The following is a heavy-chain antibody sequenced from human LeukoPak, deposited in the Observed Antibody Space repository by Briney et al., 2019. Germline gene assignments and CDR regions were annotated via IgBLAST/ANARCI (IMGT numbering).Heavy chain of an antibody. CDR1: GDSVSSNNAA. Sequence: SQTLSLTCAISGDSVSSNNAAWNWIRQSPSRGLEWLGNTYYRSRWYNDYADSVIGRITINSDTSRNQFSLQLNSVTPEDTSVYYCARGGNYAFDSWGQGTLVTVSS. CDR2: TYYRSRWYN. D-gene: IGHD3-16*01. CDR3: ARGGNYAFDS. J-gene: IGHJ4*01. V-gene: IGHV6-1*01.